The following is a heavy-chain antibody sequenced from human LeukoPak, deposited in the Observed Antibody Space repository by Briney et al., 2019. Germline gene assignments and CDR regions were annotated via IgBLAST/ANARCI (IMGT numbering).Heavy chain of an antibody. Sequence: SETLSLTCAVYGGSFSGYYWSWIRQPPGKGLEWIGEINHSGRTNYNPSLKSRVTISVDTSKNQFSLKLSSVTAADTAVYYCASRKDFWSGRYYYYYMDVWGKGTTVTVSS. CDR1: GGSFSGYY. CDR3: ASRKDFWSGRYYYYYMDV. CDR2: INHSGRT. V-gene: IGHV4-34*01. J-gene: IGHJ6*03. D-gene: IGHD3-3*01.